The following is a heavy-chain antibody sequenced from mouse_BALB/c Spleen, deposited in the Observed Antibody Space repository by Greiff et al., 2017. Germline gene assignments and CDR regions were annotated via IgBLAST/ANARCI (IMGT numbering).Heavy chain of an antibody. V-gene: IGHV5-9-3*01. CDR3: AREKIHYYGYGFDY. J-gene: IGHJ2*01. D-gene: IGHD1-2*01. CDR1: GFTFSSYA. CDR2: ISSGGSYT. Sequence: EVKLVESGGGLVKPGGSLKLSCAASGFTFSSYAMSWVRQTPEKRLEWVATISSGGSYTYYPDSVKGRFTISRDNAKNTLYLQMSSLRSEDTAMYYCAREKIHYYGYGFDYWGQGTTLTVSS.